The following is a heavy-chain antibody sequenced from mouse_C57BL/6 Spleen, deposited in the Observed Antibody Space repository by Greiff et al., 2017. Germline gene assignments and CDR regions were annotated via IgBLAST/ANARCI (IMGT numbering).Heavy chain of an antibody. V-gene: IGHV1-54*01. CDR3: ARRLYYGSSHWYFDV. CDR1: GYAFTNYL. D-gene: IGHD1-1*01. Sequence: LQESGAELVRPGTSVKVSCKASGYAFTNYLIEWVKQRPGQGLEWIGVINPGSGGTNYNEKFKGKATLTADKSSSTAYMQLSSLTSEDSAVYFCARRLYYGSSHWYFDVWGTGTTVTVSS. J-gene: IGHJ1*03. CDR2: INPGSGGT.